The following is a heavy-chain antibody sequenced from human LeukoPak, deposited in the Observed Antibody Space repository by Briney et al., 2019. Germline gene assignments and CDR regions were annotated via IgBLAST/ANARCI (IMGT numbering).Heavy chain of an antibody. D-gene: IGHD5-12*01. CDR1: GFTFSSYA. V-gene: IGHV3-23*01. J-gene: IGHJ6*03. CDR3: AKGSRGYSGYDPHHGYYYYMDV. CDR2: ISGSGGST. Sequence: PGGSLRLSCAASGFTFSSYAMSWVRQAPGKGLEWVSAISGSGGSTYYADSVKGRFTISRDNSKNTLYLQMNSLRAEDTAVYYCAKGSRGYSGYDPHHGYYYYMDVWGKGTTVTVSS.